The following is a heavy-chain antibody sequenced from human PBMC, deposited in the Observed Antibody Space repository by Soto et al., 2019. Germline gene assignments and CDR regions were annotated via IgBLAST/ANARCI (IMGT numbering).Heavy chain of an antibody. CDR2: IIPIFGTA. V-gene: IGHV1-69*01. J-gene: IGHJ4*02. CDR1: GGPISSYA. D-gene: IGHD5-12*01. Sequence: SLQLSCKASGGPISSYAISWVRQAPGQGLEWMGGIIPIFGTANYAQKFQGRVTITADESTSTAYMELRSLRSEDTAVYYCARAEGSGCINYFADWDQANLVSVCS. CDR3: ARAEGSGCINYFAD.